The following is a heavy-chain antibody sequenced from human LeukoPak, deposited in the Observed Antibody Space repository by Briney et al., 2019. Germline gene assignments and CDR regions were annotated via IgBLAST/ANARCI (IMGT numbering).Heavy chain of an antibody. V-gene: IGHV3-30*18. J-gene: IGHJ4*02. D-gene: IGHD5-18*01. Sequence: GGSLRLSCAASGFTFSSYGMHWVRQAPGKGLDWVAVISDDGSKKYYADSVKGRFTISRDNSKNTLSLQVSSLRAEDTAVYYCAKDRYSYAFEYSDSWGQGTLVTVSS. CDR1: GFTFSSYG. CDR2: ISDDGSKK. CDR3: AKDRYSYAFEYSDS.